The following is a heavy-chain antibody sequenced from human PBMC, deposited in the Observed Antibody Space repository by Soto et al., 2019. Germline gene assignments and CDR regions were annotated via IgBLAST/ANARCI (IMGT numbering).Heavy chain of an antibody. CDR2: INHSGST. J-gene: IGHJ4*02. D-gene: IGHD6-13*01. CDR3: ARIKSNKIAAAGTWGIDY. CDR1: GVSFSGYY. V-gene: IGHV4-34*01. Sequence: QVQLQQWGAGLLKPSETLSLTCAVYGVSFSGYYWSWIRQPPGKGLEWIGEINHSGSTNYNPSLKSRVTISVDTSKNHFSLKLSSVTAADTAVYYCARIKSNKIAAAGTWGIDYWGQGTLVTVSS.